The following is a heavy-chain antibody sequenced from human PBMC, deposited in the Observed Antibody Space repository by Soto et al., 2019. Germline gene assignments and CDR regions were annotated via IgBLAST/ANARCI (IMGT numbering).Heavy chain of an antibody. D-gene: IGHD3-3*01. Sequence: QVQLQESGPGLVKPSETLSLTCTVSGDSVTSGSIYWSWIRQPPGKELEWIGCVHYTGSTNYNPSLKSRVAISVDTSKNHFSLTLSSVTAADTGVYYCARDRGNFGVVLADFYQYGMDVWGQGTAVTVSS. J-gene: IGHJ6*02. V-gene: IGHV4-61*03. CDR1: GDSVTSGSIY. CDR2: VHYTGST. CDR3: ARDRGNFGVVLADFYQYGMDV.